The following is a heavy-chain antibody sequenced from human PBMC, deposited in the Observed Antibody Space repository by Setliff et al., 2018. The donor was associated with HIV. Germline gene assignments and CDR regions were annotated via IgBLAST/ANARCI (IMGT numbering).Heavy chain of an antibody. V-gene: IGHV4-31*03. CDR2: IYYSGST. CDR3: ARATFDQLGNFDY. D-gene: IGHD6-6*01. CDR1: GGSISSGGYY. J-gene: IGHJ4*02. Sequence: PSQTLSLTCTVSGGSISSGGYYWSWIRQHPGKGLEWIGYIYYSGSTYYNPSLKSRVTISVDTSKNHFSLKLSSVTAADTAVHYCARATFDQLGNFDYWGQGTLVTVSS.